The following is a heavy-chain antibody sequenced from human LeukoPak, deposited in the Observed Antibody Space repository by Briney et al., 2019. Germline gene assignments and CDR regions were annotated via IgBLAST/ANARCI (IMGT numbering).Heavy chain of an antibody. V-gene: IGHV1-18*01. CDR1: GYTFKNYG. J-gene: IGHJ6*03. CDR2: ISAYNGYT. D-gene: IGHD1-1*01. Sequence: ASVKVSCKASGYTFKNYGISWVRQAPGQGLEWMGWISAYNGYTKYAQKVQGRVTTTTDTSTSTAYMELRSLRSDDTAVYYCARGAVNRYNWNDDNYYYYYMDVWGKGTTVIISS. CDR3: ARGAVNRYNWNDDNYYYYYMDV.